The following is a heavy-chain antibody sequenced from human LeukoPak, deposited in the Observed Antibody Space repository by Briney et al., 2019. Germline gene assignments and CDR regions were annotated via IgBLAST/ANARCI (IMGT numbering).Heavy chain of an antibody. D-gene: IGHD6-19*01. CDR1: GGSISSYY. CDR3: ARSLVVAGYYYYYYMDV. Sequence: KTSEPLSLTCIVSGGSISSYYWSWIRQSPGKGLEWIGYIYYSGSTNYDPSLKSRVTISVDTSKNQFSLKLSSVTAADTAVYHCARSLVVAGYYYYYYMDVWGKGTTVTVSS. CDR2: IYYSGST. J-gene: IGHJ6*03. V-gene: IGHV4-59*01.